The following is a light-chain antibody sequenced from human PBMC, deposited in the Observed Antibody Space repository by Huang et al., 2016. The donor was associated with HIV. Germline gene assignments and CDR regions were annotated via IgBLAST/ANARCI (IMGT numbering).Light chain of an antibody. CDR1: QCVSSY. Sequence: DIVLTQSPAILSLSPGERATLSCRASQCVSSYLAWYQHKPGQAPELLIYDASNRATDVPARFSGSGSGTDFTLSISSLEPEDFAVYYCQQRSNWPLTFGGGTKVEIK. V-gene: IGKV3-11*01. CDR2: DAS. CDR3: QQRSNWPLT. J-gene: IGKJ4*01.